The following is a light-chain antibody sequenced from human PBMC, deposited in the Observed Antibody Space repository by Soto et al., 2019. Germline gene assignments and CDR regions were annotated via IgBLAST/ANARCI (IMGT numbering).Light chain of an antibody. Sequence: EIVLTQSPGTLSLFPGERATLSCSASQTITSTHLAWYQQKPGQAPRLLIYGVSNRASGFPDRFSGSGSGKDFTLTISGLEPDDFAFEYFQHDGASPRSVGQGTKVEI. CDR1: QTITSTH. J-gene: IGKJ1*01. CDR3: QHDGASPRS. CDR2: GVS. V-gene: IGKV3-20*01.